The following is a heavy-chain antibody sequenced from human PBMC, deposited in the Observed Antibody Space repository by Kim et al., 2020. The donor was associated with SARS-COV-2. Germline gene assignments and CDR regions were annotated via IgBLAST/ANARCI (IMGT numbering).Heavy chain of an antibody. CDR3: ARALSDY. V-gene: IGHV3-30*01. J-gene: IGHJ4*02. Sequence: VERTNYYADSVKGRLTISKDNSKNTLYLPMNGLRAEDTAVYYCARALSDYWGQGTLVTVSS. CDR2: VERTN. D-gene: IGHD3-10*01.